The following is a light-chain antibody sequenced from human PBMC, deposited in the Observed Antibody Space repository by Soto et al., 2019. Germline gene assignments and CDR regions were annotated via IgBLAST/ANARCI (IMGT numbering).Light chain of an antibody. Sequence: QSVLTQPPSASGTPGQRVTISCSGSSSNIGSNTVNWYQQLPGTAPKLLIYSNNQRPSGVPDRFSGSKSGTSASLAISGLQSEDEADYYCAAWDDRLNGPNYVFGTGTKVTVL. V-gene: IGLV1-44*01. CDR3: AAWDDRLNGPNYV. J-gene: IGLJ1*01. CDR1: SSNIGSNT. CDR2: SNN.